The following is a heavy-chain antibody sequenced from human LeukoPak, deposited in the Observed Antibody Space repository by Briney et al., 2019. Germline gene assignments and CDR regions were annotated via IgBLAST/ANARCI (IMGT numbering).Heavy chain of an antibody. CDR2: ISNSGSTI. CDR1: GFTFSDYY. CDR3: ARVDYDILTGYFDY. D-gene: IGHD3-9*01. V-gene: IGHV3-11*04. Sequence: PGGSLRLSCAASGFTFSDYYMNWVRQAPGKGLEWVSYISNSGSTIYYADSVKGRFTISRDNAKNSLYLQMNSLRAEDTAVYYCARVDYDILTGYFDYWGQGTLVTVSS. J-gene: IGHJ4*02.